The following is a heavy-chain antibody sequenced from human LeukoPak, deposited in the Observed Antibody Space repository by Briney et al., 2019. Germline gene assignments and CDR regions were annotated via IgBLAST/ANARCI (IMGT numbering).Heavy chain of an antibody. V-gene: IGHV1-2*02. CDR1: GYTFTGYY. CDR2: INPNSGGT. D-gene: IGHD4-11*01. CDR3: ARETLGKERSYSNHWFDP. Sequence: ASVKVSCKASGYTFTGYYMHWVRQAPGQGLEWMGWINPNSGGTNYAQKFQGRVTMTRDTSISTAYMELSRLRSDDTAVYYCARETLGKERSYSNHWFDPWGQGTLVTVSS. J-gene: IGHJ5*02.